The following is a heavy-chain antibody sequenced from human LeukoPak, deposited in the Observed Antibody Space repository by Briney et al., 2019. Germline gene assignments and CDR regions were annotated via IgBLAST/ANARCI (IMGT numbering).Heavy chain of an antibody. CDR2: VSSNGGST. Sequence: GGSLRLSCSASGFTFSSYVMHWVRQAPGKGLKYVSAVSSNGGSTYYADSVKGRFTISRDNSKNTLYLQMNSLRVEDTAVYYCARDPGTVGYYFDLWGQGTLVTVAS. V-gene: IGHV3-64*04. CDR1: GFTFSSYV. D-gene: IGHD4-11*01. CDR3: ARDPGTVGYYFDL. J-gene: IGHJ4*02.